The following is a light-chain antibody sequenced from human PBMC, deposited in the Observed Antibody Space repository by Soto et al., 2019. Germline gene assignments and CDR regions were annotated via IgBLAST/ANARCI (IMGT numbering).Light chain of an antibody. CDR2: GAS. J-gene: IGKJ2*01. CDR1: QSVSSSF. CDR3: QQYDNSPRT. V-gene: IGKV3-20*01. Sequence: EIVLTQSPGTLSLSPGERATLSCRASQSVSSSFLAWCQQKPGQAPRLLIYGASSRATGIPDRFSGSGSGTDLTLTISRLEPEDFAVYYCQQYDNSPRTVGQGPLLEIK.